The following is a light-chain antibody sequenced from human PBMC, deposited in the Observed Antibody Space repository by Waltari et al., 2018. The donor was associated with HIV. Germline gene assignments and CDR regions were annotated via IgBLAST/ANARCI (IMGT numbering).Light chain of an antibody. Sequence: DIQMTQSPSSLSASVGDGVTITCRASQSISTYLNWYQQKPVKAPKLLIYGASSLQSGVPLRFTGGGSGTVFTLAISSLQSEDFATYYCEQSYGAPHTFGQGTTLEI. J-gene: IGKJ2*01. CDR3: EQSYGAPHT. V-gene: IGKV1-39*01. CDR1: QSISTY. CDR2: GAS.